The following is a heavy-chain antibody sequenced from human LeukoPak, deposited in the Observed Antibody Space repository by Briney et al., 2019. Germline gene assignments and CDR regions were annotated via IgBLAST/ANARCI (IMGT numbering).Heavy chain of an antibody. CDR3: ARQTGYYYGMDV. CDR1: GFTFSNYA. CDR2: ISGSGEST. V-gene: IGHV3-23*01. Sequence: GGSLRLSCAASGFTFSNYAMSWVRQAPGKGLEWVSAISGSGESTYYADSVKGRFTISRDDSKNTLYLQMNSLRAEDTAVYYCARQTGYYYGMDVWGQGTTVTVSS. J-gene: IGHJ6*02. D-gene: IGHD1-1*01.